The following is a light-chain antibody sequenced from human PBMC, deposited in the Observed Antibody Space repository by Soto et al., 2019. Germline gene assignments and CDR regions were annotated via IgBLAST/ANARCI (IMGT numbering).Light chain of an antibody. CDR3: AAWDASLAGYV. CDR2: SYD. J-gene: IGLJ1*01. V-gene: IGLV1-44*01. CDR1: SSNLGDNT. Sequence: QSVLTQPPSASGTPGQRVTISCSTSSSNLGDNTVNWYQQVPGAAPKLLIYSYDQRPSGVPDRFSGSKSGTSASLAISGLQSEEEADYYCAAWDASLAGYVFGTGTKLTVL.